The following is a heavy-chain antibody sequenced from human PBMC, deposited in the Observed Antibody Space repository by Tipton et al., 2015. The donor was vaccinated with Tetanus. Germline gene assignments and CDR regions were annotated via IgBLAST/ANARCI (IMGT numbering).Heavy chain of an antibody. D-gene: IGHD4-23*01. J-gene: IGHJ3*01. CDR3: AREDVYYHDGGGFYAFEV. CDR1: GGSISNYY. CDR2: IYVTGAT. V-gene: IGHV4-4*07. Sequence: TLSLTCSVSGGSISNYYWNWIRQPAGKGLEWIGRIYVTGATNHSPVLQSRATMSIDRAKNQLSLTLTSVTVAVAAMFYCAREDVYYHDGGGFYAFEVWGRGTIVAVSS.